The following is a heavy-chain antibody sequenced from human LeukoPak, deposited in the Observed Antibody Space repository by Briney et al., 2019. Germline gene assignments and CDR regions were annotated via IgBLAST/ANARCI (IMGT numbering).Heavy chain of an antibody. V-gene: IGHV3-20*04. J-gene: IGHJ3*02. D-gene: IGHD2-2*01. CDR1: GFTFDDYG. Sequence: GGSLRLSCAASGFTFDDYGMTWVRQAPGKGLEWVSGINWNGGSTGYADSVMGRFTISRDNAKNSLYLQMNSLRADDTALYYCAREGAAAAASDAFDIWGQGTMVTVSS. CDR2: INWNGGST. CDR3: AREGAAAAASDAFDI.